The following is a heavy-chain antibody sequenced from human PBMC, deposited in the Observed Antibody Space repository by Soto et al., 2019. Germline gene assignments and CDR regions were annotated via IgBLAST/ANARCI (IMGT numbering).Heavy chain of an antibody. V-gene: IGHV3-30*18. Sequence: QVQLVESGGGVVQPGRSLRLSCAASGFTCSSYGMHWVRQAPGKGLEWVAVISYDGSNKYYADSVKGRFTISRDNSKNTLYLQMNSLRAEDTAVYYCAKERDIVVVVAHLDYWGQGTLVTVSS. CDR1: GFTCSSYG. D-gene: IGHD2-15*01. CDR2: ISYDGSNK. J-gene: IGHJ4*02. CDR3: AKERDIVVVVAHLDY.